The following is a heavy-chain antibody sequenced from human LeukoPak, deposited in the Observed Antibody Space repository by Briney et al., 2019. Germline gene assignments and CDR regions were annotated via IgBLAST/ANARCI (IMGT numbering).Heavy chain of an antibody. V-gene: IGHV3-9*01. D-gene: IGHD3-22*01. CDR2: ISWNSGSI. CDR3: AKAPGYYYDSGGNFDY. CDR1: GFTFDDYA. J-gene: IGHJ4*02. Sequence: GGSLRLSCAASGFTFDDYAMHWVRQAPGKGLEWVSGISWNSGSIGYADSVKGRFTISRDNAKNSLYLQVNSLRAEDTALYYCAKAPGYYYDSGGNFDYWGQGTLVTVSS.